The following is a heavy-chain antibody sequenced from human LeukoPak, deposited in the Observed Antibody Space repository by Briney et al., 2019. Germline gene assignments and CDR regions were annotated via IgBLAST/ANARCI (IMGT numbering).Heavy chain of an antibody. J-gene: IGHJ4*02. CDR1: GFTFNSYN. CDR2: ISGSNSYI. Sequence: GGSLRLSCAASGFTFNSYNMNWVCQAPGKGLEWVSSISGSNSYIYYADSMKGRFTISRDNSKNTLYLQMNSLRAEDTAVYYCAKGGIAVAGTIFDYWGQGTLVTVSS. D-gene: IGHD6-19*01. CDR3: AKGGIAVAGTIFDY. V-gene: IGHV3-21*04.